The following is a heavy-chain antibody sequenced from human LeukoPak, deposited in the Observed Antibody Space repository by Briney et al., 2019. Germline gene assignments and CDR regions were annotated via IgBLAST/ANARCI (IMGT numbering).Heavy chain of an antibody. CDR3: ARGGDIVVVVAATLDY. J-gene: IGHJ4*02. D-gene: IGHD2-15*01. CDR1: GYTFTGYY. CDR2: INPNSGGT. V-gene: IGHV1-2*04. Sequence: ASVKLSCTASGYTFTGYYMHWVRQAPGRGLEWMGWINPNSGGTNYAQKFQGWVTMTRDTSISTAYMELSRLRSDDTAVYYCARGGDIVVVVAATLDYWGQGTLVTVSS.